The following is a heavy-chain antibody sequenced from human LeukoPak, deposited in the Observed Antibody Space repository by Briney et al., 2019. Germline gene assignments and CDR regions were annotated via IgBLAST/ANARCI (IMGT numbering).Heavy chain of an antibody. Sequence: ASVKVSCKASGYTFTGYFVHWVRQAPGQGLQWMGWINPNTGGTNYAQKFQGRVTMTRDTSISTAYMELSRLRSDDTAVYYCARGDSSSWFSYYYYYMDVWGKGTTVTVSS. CDR3: ARGDSSSWFSYYYYYMDV. D-gene: IGHD6-13*01. CDR1: GYTFTGYF. J-gene: IGHJ6*03. CDR2: INPNTGGT. V-gene: IGHV1-2*02.